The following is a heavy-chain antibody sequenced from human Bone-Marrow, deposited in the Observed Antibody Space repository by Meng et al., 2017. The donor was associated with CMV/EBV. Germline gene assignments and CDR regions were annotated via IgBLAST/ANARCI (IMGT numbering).Heavy chain of an antibody. CDR2: ISYDGSNK. V-gene: IGHV3-30-3*01. J-gene: IGHJ3*02. D-gene: IGHD2-2*01. CDR3: ARDSGYCSSTSCPLTFDAFDI. Sequence: GESLKISCAASGFTFSSYAMHWVRQAPGKGLEWVAVISYDGSNKYYADSVKGRFTISRDNSKNTLYLQMNSLRAEDTAVYYCARDSGYCSSTSCPLTFDAFDIWGQGTMVTVSS. CDR1: GFTFSSYA.